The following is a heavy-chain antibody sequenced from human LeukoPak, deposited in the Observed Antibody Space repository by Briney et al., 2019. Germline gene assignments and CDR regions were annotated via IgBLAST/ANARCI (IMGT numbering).Heavy chain of an antibody. D-gene: IGHD6-19*01. J-gene: IGHJ4*02. CDR1: GFTFSSYG. Sequence: GGSLRLSCAASGFTFSSYGMRWVRQAPGKGLEWVSTISSTGDSTYYADSVKGRFTISRDNAKNTLYLQMNSLRAEDTAVYYCASRLDYFDYWGQGTLVTVSS. CDR2: ISSTGDST. CDR3: ASRLDYFDY. V-gene: IGHV3-23*01.